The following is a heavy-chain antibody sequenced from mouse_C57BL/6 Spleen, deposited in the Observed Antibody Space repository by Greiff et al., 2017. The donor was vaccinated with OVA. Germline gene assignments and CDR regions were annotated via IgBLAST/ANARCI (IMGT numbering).Heavy chain of an antibody. V-gene: IGHV7-3*01. CDR2: IRNKANGYTT. D-gene: IGHD1-1*01. Sequence: DVMLVESGGGLVQPGGSLSLSCAASGFTFTAYYMSWVRQPPGKALEWLGFIRNKANGYTTEYSASVKGRFTISRDNSQSILYLQMNALRAEDSATYYCARFRSYLDYFDYWGQGTTLTVSS. CDR3: ARFRSYLDYFDY. J-gene: IGHJ2*01. CDR1: GFTFTAYY.